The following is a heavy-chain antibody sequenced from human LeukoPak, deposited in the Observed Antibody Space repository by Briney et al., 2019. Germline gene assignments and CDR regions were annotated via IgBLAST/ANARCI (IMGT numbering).Heavy chain of an antibody. D-gene: IGHD6-19*01. V-gene: IGHV1-69*13. J-gene: IGHJ6*03. Sequence: ASVKVSCKASGGTFSSYAMSWVRQAPGQGLEWMGRIIPMFGTANYAQKFQGRVTITADESTSTAYMELSSLRSEDTAVYYCARGLGSGWYYYYMDVWGKGTTVTVSS. CDR3: ARGLGSGWYYYYMDV. CDR2: IIPMFGTA. CDR1: GGTFSSYA.